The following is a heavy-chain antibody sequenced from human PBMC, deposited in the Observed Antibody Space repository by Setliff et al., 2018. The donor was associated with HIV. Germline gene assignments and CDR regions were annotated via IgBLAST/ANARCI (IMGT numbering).Heavy chain of an antibody. V-gene: IGHV4-4*08. J-gene: IGHJ4*02. D-gene: IGHD1-26*01. CDR3: ARAGRGSGRYVYSFDY. CDR1: GGSTSTYY. CDR2: IYSSGST. Sequence: SETLSLTCTVSGGSTSTYYWNWIRQPPGKGLEWIGYIYSSGSTNYNPSLKSRVTISVDTSKNQLSLKLSSVTAADTAVYYCARAGRGSGRYVYSFDYWGQGSLVTVSS.